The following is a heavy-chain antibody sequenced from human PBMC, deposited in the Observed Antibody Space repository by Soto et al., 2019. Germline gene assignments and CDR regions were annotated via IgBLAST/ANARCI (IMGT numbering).Heavy chain of an antibody. J-gene: IGHJ4*02. V-gene: IGHV4-59*08. CDR2: IHYNGST. CDR1: GGSFSGYY. Sequence: PSETLSLTCTVSGGSFSGYYWSWIRQPPGKGLEWIGDIHYNGSTNYNPSLKSRVTISVDTSKNQFSLKLSSVTAADTAVHYCARLRPPAPTNLGYCSGGSCYWKGYYFDYWGQGTLVTVSS. CDR3: ARLRPPAPTNLGYCSGGSCYWKGYYFDY. D-gene: IGHD2-15*01.